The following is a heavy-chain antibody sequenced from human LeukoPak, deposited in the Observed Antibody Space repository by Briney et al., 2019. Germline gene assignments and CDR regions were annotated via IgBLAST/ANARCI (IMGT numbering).Heavy chain of an antibody. CDR2: TSYDETNR. V-gene: IGHV3-30-3*01. D-gene: IGHD3-10*01. CDR1: GFTFSSHA. J-gene: IGHJ4*02. CDR3: VVITHY. Sequence: QPGRSLRLSCAASGFTFSSHAMHWVRQAPGKGLEWAAVTSYDETNRFYADSVKGRFTISRDNSKNTLYLQMDSLRAEDTAVYYCVVITHYWGQGTLVTVSS.